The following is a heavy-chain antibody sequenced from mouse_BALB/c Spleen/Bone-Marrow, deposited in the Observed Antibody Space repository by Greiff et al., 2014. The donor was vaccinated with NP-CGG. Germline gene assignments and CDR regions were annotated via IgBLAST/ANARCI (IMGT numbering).Heavy chain of an antibody. D-gene: IGHD2-14*01. CDR3: ARGGRYDERTWFAY. V-gene: IGHV1S81*02. J-gene: IGHJ3*01. CDR1: GYTFTSYW. Sequence: QVQLQQSGAELVKPGASVKLSCKVSGYTFTSYWMHWVKQRPGQGLEWIGEINPSNGRTNYNEKFKSKATLTVDKSSSTAYMQLSNLTSEDSAVYYCARGGRYDERTWFAYWGQGTLVTVSA. CDR2: INPSNGRT.